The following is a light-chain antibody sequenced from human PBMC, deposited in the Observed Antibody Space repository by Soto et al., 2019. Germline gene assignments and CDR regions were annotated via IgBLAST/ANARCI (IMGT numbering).Light chain of an antibody. CDR1: NSNIGADYG. V-gene: IGLV1-40*01. CDR2: DNT. J-gene: IGLJ3*02. CDR3: SSYTTTSTLV. Sequence: QSVLTQPPSVTGAPGQRVTISCTGSNSNIGADYGVHWYQQFPETAPKLLIYDNTNRPSGVPDRFSGSKSGTSASLAITGLQAEDEADYYCSSYTTTSTLVFGGGTKVTVL.